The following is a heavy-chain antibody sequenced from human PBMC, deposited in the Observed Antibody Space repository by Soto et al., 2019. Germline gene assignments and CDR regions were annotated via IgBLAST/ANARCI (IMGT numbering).Heavy chain of an antibody. CDR3: AISRHSDSSGDFYDY. D-gene: IGHD3-22*01. Sequence: EVQLLESGGGLVQPGGSLSLSCAASAFTFNNYAMSWVRQAPGKGLEWVSGIGGSGRTTYYADSVKGRFTISRDNSNNTLLPQMNSLRAEDTAVYYCAISRHSDSSGDFYDYWGQGTLVTSSS. CDR2: IGGSGRTT. V-gene: IGHV3-23*01. J-gene: IGHJ4*02. CDR1: AFTFNNYA.